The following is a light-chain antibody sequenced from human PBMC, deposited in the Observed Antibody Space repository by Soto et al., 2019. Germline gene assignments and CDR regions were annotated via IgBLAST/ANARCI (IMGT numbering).Light chain of an antibody. Sequence: QSVLTQPPSLSGAPGQRLTISCIGSSSNIGAGYDVHWYQQFPGTAPKLLIYGNRNRPSGVPGRFSGSKSGTSASLAIAGLRAGDEADYYCQSFDSNLKVVFFGGGSKVTGL. J-gene: IGLJ2*01. V-gene: IGLV1-40*01. CDR1: SSNIGAGYD. CDR3: QSFDSNLKVVF. CDR2: GNR.